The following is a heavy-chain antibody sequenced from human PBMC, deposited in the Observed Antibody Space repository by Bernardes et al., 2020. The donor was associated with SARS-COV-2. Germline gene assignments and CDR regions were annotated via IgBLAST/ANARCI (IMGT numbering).Heavy chain of an antibody. J-gene: IGHJ4*02. CDR3: ARVPSSVYDSWIDY. D-gene: IGHD5-12*01. CDR1: GFTFSSFG. V-gene: IGHV3-33*01. CDR2: IWYDESNT. Sequence: GGSLRLSCAASGFTFSSFGMHWLRQAPGKGLEWVSVIWYDESNTYYADSVKGRFTISRDNSKNSLYLHMNSLRAEDTAVYYCARVPSSVYDSWIDYWGQGTLVNVSS.